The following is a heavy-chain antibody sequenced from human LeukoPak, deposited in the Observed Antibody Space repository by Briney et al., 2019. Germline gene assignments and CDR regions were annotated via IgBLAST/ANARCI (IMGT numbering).Heavy chain of an antibody. CDR3: ARAIFDNWFDP. CDR1: GYTFTSYY. Sequence: ASVKVSCKASGYTFTSYYMHWVRQAPGQGLEWMGIINPSGGSTSYAQKFQGRVTMTRDMSTSTLYMELSSLRSEDTAVYYCARAIFDNWFDPWGQGTLVTVSS. V-gene: IGHV1-46*01. J-gene: IGHJ5*02. D-gene: IGHD3-3*01. CDR2: INPSGGST.